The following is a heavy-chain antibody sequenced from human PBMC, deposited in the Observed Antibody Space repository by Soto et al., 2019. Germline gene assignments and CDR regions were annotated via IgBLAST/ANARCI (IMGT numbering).Heavy chain of an antibody. D-gene: IGHD4-17*01. J-gene: IGHJ6*03. CDR1: GGTFSSYT. CDR3: ARDGDYPIYYYYYMDV. CDR2: IIPILGIA. V-gene: IGHV1-69*08. Sequence: QVQLVQSGAEVKKPGSSVKVSCKASGGTFSSYTISWVRQAPGQGLEWMGRIIPILGIANYAQKFQGRVTITADKPTSTAYMELSSLRSEDTAVYYCARDGDYPIYYYYYMDVWGKGTTVTVSS.